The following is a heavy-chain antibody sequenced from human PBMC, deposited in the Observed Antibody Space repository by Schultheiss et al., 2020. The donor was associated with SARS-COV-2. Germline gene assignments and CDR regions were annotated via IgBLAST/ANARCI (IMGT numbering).Heavy chain of an antibody. V-gene: IGHV4-34*01. Sequence: SETLSLTCAVYGGSFSGYYWSWIRQPPGKGLEWIGEINHSGSTNYNPSLKSRVTISVDTSKNQFSLKLSYVTAADTAVYYCARSIHYYDSRYRFDYWGQGTLVTVSS. J-gene: IGHJ4*02. CDR3: ARSIHYYDSRYRFDY. D-gene: IGHD3-22*01. CDR2: INHSGST. CDR1: GGSFSGYY.